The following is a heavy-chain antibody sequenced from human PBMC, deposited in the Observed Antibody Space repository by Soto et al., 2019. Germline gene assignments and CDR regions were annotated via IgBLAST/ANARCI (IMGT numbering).Heavy chain of an antibody. J-gene: IGHJ4*02. D-gene: IGHD6-19*01. Sequence: EVQLVESGGGLVQPGGSLRLSCVVSGFTVSSNYMSWVRQAPGKGLEWVSIIYSGGSTYYADSVKGRFTISRDNSKNTLYPQMNSLRAEDTAVSYCARWAAVADYWGQGTRVTVSS. V-gene: IGHV3-66*01. CDR1: GFTVSSNY. CDR3: ARWAAVADY. CDR2: IYSGGST.